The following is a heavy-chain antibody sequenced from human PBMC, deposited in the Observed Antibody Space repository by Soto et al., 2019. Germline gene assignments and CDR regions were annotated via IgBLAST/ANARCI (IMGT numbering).Heavy chain of an antibody. CDR1: GFTVSSNF. D-gene: IGHD3-10*01. Sequence: GSLRLSCAASGFTVSSNFMTWVRQAPGKGLEWVSLIFSGGNTYYADSVKGRFTISRHNSKNTLYLQMNSLRAEDTALYYCASATYYGSGSYPGYWGQGILVTVS. V-gene: IGHV3-66*01. CDR3: ASATYYGSGSYPGY. J-gene: IGHJ4*02. CDR2: IFSGGNT.